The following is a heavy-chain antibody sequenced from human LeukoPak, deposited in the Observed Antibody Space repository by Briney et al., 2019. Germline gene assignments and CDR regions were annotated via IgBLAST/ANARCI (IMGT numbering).Heavy chain of an antibody. V-gene: IGHV4-34*01. Sequence: PSETLSLTCAVYGGSLSGYYWSWIRQPPGKGLEWIGEINHSGSTNYNPSLKSRVTISVDTSKNQFSLKLSSVTAADTAVYYCARVLGIVVVTAIANWFDPWGQGTLVTVSS. CDR3: ARVLGIVVVTAIANWFDP. CDR2: INHSGST. CDR1: GGSLSGYY. J-gene: IGHJ5*02. D-gene: IGHD2-21*02.